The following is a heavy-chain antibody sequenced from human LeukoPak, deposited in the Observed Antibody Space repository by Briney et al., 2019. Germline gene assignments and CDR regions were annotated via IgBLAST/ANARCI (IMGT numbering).Heavy chain of an antibody. CDR3: ARVGATHFDYFDY. D-gene: IGHD1-26*01. CDR2: ISGSGGST. V-gene: IGHV3-23*01. J-gene: IGHJ4*02. CDR1: GFNFDDYV. Sequence: GGSLRLSCAASGFNFDDYVMTWVRQAPGKGLEWVSAISGSGGSTYYADSVKGRFTISRDNSKNTLYLQMNSLRAEDTAVYYCARVGATHFDYFDYWGQGTLVTVSS.